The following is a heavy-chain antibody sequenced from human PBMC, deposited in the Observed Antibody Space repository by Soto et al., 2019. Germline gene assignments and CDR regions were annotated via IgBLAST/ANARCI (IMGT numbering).Heavy chain of an antibody. J-gene: IGHJ5*02. CDR2: IIPIFGTA. D-gene: IGHD4-4*01. CDR1: GGTFSSYA. V-gene: IGHV1-69*13. Sequence: ASVKVSCKASGGTFSSYAISWVRQAPGQGLEWMGGIIPIFGTANYAQKFQGRVTITADESTSTAYMELSSLRSEDTAVYYCARRPMTTVSRYNWFDPWGQGTLVTVSS. CDR3: ARRPMTTVSRYNWFDP.